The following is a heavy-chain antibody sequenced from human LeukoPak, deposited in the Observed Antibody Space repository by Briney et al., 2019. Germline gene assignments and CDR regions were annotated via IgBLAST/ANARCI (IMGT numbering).Heavy chain of an antibody. V-gene: IGHV3-7*01. CDR2: IKQDGSEK. Sequence: PGGSLRLTCAASGFTLSSYWMSWVRQAPGKGLEWVANIKQDGSEKYYVDSVKGRFTISRDNAKNSLYLQMNSLRAEDTAVYYCARDLAIAVAGADYWGQGTLVTVSS. D-gene: IGHD6-19*01. CDR1: GFTLSSYW. CDR3: ARDLAIAVAGADY. J-gene: IGHJ4*02.